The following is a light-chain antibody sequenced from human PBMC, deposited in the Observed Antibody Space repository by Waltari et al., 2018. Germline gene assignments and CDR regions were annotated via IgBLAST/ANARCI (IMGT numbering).Light chain of an antibody. CDR3: QLRDNWPPYT. V-gene: IGKV3-11*01. J-gene: IGKJ2*01. CDR2: DAS. CDR1: QSINNF. Sequence: EIVLTQSPATLSLSPGQRATLPCRASQSINNFLAWYQQQPGQPPRLLIADASSRATGIPARFSGSGSGTDFTLTISRLEPEDFAIYYCQLRDNWPPYTFGQGTKLEIK.